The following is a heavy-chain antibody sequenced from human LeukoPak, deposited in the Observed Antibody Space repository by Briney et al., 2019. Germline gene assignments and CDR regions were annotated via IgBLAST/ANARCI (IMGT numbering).Heavy chain of an antibody. CDR3: AKGISSSWYYYFDY. J-gene: IGHJ4*02. D-gene: IGHD6-13*01. CDR1: EFTFRSDA. V-gene: IGHV3-23*01. Sequence: GGSLRLSCAASEFTFRSDAMSWVRQAPGKGLEWVSAISGSGVTTYYTDSVKGRFTISRENPKNTLYLQMRRMRAGHSAVYYCAKGISSSWYYYFDYWGQGTLVTVSS. CDR2: ISGSGVTT.